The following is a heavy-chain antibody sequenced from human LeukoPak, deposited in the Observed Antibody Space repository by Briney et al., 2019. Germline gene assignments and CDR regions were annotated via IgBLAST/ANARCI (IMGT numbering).Heavy chain of an antibody. J-gene: IGHJ1*01. CDR1: GGTFSSYA. Sequence: SVTVSCKASGGTFSSYAISWVGQAPGQGLEWMGGIIPIFGTANYAQKFQGRVTITADESTSTAYMELSSLRSEDTAVYYCARGGYCSGGSCPAEYFQHWGQGTLVTVSS. CDR3: ARGGYCSGGSCPAEYFQH. V-gene: IGHV1-69*01. CDR2: IIPIFGTA. D-gene: IGHD2-15*01.